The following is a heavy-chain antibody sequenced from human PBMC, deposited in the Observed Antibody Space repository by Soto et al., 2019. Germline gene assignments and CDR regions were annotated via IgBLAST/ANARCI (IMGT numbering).Heavy chain of an antibody. CDR3: ARDPEGYCSSTSCYLDY. V-gene: IGHV3-7*01. Sequence: GGALRLSCAASGFTFSSYWMSWVRQAPWKGLEWVANIKQDGSEKYYVDSVKGRFTISRDNAKNSLYLQMNSLRAEDTAVYYCARDPEGYCSSTSCYLDYWGQGTLVTVSS. CDR1: GFTFSSYW. J-gene: IGHJ4*02. CDR2: IKQDGSEK. D-gene: IGHD2-2*01.